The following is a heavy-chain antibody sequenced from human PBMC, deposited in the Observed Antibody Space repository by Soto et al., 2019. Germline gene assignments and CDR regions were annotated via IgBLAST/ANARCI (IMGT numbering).Heavy chain of an antibody. CDR2: INPNSGGT. CDR1: GYTFTGYY. J-gene: IGHJ6*03. D-gene: IGHD2-15*01. CDR3: ARGISGYCSGGSCYSYYYYHMDV. V-gene: IGHV1-2*04. Sequence: QVQLVQSGAEVKKPGASVKVSCKASGYTFTGYYMHWVRQAPGQGLEWMGWINPNSGGTNYAQKFQGWVTMTRDTSISPAYMELSRLRSDDTAVYYCARGISGYCSGGSCYSYYYYHMDVWGKGTTVTVSS.